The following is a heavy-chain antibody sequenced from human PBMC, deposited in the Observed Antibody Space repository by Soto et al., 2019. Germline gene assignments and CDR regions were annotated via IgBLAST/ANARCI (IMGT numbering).Heavy chain of an antibody. J-gene: IGHJ6*02. V-gene: IGHV3-30*18. CDR2: ISYDGSNK. CDR3: AKDLAVAGTFASYYYGMDV. D-gene: IGHD6-19*01. Sequence: QVPLVESGGGVVQPGRSLRLSCAASGFTFSSYGMHWVRQAPGKGLEWVAVISYDGSNKYYADSVKGRFTISRDNSKNTLYLQMNSLRAEDTAVYYCAKDLAVAGTFASYYYGMDVWGQGTTVTVSS. CDR1: GFTFSSYG.